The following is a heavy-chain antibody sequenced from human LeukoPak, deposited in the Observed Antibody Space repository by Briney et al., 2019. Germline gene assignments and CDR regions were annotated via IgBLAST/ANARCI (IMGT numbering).Heavy chain of an antibody. J-gene: IGHJ4*02. V-gene: IGHV4-59*01. CDR3: ARDYYGSGSYYTTLFDY. CDR2: IYYSGST. Sequence: SETLSLTCTVSGVSISSYYWSWIRQPPGKGLEWIGYIYYSGSTNYNPSLKSRVTISVDTSKNQFSLKLSSVTAADTAVYYCARDYYGSGSYYTTLFDYWGQGTLVTVSS. D-gene: IGHD3-10*01. CDR1: GVSISSYY.